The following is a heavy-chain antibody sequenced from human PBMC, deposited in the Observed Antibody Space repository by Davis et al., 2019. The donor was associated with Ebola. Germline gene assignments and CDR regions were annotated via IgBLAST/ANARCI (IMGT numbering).Heavy chain of an antibody. CDR1: VGSFSDYY. D-gene: IGHD6-6*01. CDR2: INHGGST. V-gene: IGHV4-34*01. J-gene: IGHJ6*02. CDR3: ARDISSSGEAYSYGMDV. Sequence: SETLSLTCAVYVGSFSDYYWSWIRQPPGKGLEWIGEINHGGSTKYNPSLKSRVTISVDKSKNQFALKLNSVTAADTAVYYCARDISSSGEAYSYGMDVWGQGTTVTVSS.